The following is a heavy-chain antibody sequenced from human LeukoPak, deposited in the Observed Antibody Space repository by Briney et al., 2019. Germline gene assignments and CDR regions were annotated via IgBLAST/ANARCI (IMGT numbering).Heavy chain of an antibody. CDR1: GFTFNNAW. CDR2: ISYDGSNK. Sequence: GGSLRLSCAASGFTFNNAWMSWVRQAPGKGLEWVAVISYDGSNKYYADSVKGRFTISRDNSKNTLYLQMNSLRAEDTAVYYCARDRDVLRYFDWLSPPGYWGQGTLVTVSS. D-gene: IGHD3-9*01. V-gene: IGHV3-30*03. J-gene: IGHJ4*02. CDR3: ARDRDVLRYFDWLSPPGY.